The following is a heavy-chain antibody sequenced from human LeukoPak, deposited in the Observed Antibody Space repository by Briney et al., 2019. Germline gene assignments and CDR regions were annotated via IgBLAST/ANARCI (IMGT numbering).Heavy chain of an antibody. J-gene: IGHJ5*02. CDR2: IIPIFGTA. Sequence: SVKVSCKAAGGTFSSYAISWVRQAPGQGLEWMGGIIPIFGTAKYAQKFQGRVTITADELTRTAYMELSSLRSEDTAVYYCARAPSLVVTASPWLGWFDPWGQGTLVTVSS. D-gene: IGHD2-21*02. CDR1: GGTFSSYA. V-gene: IGHV1-69*01. CDR3: ARAPSLVVTASPWLGWFDP.